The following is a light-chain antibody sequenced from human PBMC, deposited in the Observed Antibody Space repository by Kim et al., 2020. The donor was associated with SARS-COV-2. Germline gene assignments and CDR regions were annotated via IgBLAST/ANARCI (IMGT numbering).Light chain of an antibody. CDR3: QAWDSSIAGV. J-gene: IGLJ2*01. CDR2: QDS. Sequence: SYELTQPPSVSVSPGQTASITCSGDKLGNKDVCWYQQKPGQSSVLVMYQDSKRPSGSPERFSGSNSGNTATLTISGTQAMEEADYYCQAWDSSIAGVFGG. V-gene: IGLV3-1*01. CDR1: KLGNKD.